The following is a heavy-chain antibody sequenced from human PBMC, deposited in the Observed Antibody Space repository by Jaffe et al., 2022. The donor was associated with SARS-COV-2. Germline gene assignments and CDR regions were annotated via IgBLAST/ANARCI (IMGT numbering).Heavy chain of an antibody. CDR1: EFIFSNAW. Sequence: EVQLVESGGGLVKPGGSLRLSCAASEFIFSNAWMSWVRQAPGKGLEWVGRIKSKVDGEITAYAAPVKGRFTISRDDSKQMLYLQMDSLKTEDTALYYCTTNYVLHGLWGQGTRVTVSS. J-gene: IGHJ4*02. CDR2: IKSKVDGEIT. D-gene: IGHD3-10*01. CDR3: TTNYVLHGL. V-gene: IGHV3-15*01.